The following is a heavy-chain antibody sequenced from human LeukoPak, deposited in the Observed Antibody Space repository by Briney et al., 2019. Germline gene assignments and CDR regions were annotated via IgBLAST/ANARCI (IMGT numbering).Heavy chain of an antibody. CDR3: ARESNWAYYFDY. J-gene: IGHJ4*02. CDR1: GYTFTSYG. D-gene: IGHD1-1*01. CDR2: SSTYNTDT. V-gene: IGHV1-18*01. Sequence: GASVKVSCEASGYTFTSYGISWVRQAPGQGLEWMGWSSTYNTDTKYAQKLQGRVTMTTDTSTNTAYMELRDLRSDDTAVYYCARESNWAYYFDYWGQGTLV.